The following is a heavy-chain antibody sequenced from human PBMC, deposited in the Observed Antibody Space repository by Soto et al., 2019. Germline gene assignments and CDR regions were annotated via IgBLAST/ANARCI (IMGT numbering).Heavy chain of an antibody. D-gene: IGHD4-4*01. CDR1: GYTFSSYG. J-gene: IGHJ5*02. V-gene: IGHV1-18*01. Sequence: ASVKVSCKASGYTFSSYGISWVRQAPGQGLEWMGWISAYNGYTDYAHKLQGRVTMTTDTSTSTAYMELRSLRSDDTAVYYCARDGYSNYVASSHWFEPWGQGTLVTVSS. CDR3: ARDGYSNYVASSHWFEP. CDR2: ISAYNGYT.